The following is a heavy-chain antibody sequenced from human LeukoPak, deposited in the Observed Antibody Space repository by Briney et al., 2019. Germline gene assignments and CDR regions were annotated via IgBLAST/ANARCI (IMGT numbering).Heavy chain of an antibody. CDR2: IWYDGSNK. CDR3: ARDVVVVPAAHYGMDV. V-gene: IGHV3-33*01. J-gene: IGHJ6*04. D-gene: IGHD2-2*01. CDR1: GFTFSSYG. Sequence: PGRPLRLSCAASGFTFSSYGMHWVRQAPGKGLEWVAVIWYDGSNKYYADSVKGRFTISRDNSKNTLYLQMNSLRAEDTAVYYCARDVVVVPAAHYGMDVWGKGTTVTVSS.